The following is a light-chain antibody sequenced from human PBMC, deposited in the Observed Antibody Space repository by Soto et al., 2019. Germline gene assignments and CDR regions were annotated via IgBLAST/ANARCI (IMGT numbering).Light chain of an antibody. Sequence: QSVLTQPPSMSGAPGQRVTISCTGSSSDIGAGYDVHWYQQFPGTAPKLLIYININRPSGVPDRFSGSKSGTSASLAITGLQAEDEADYYCQSYDSSLGGSKGVFGGGTKVTVL. CDR3: QSYDSSLGGSKGV. J-gene: IGLJ3*02. V-gene: IGLV1-40*01. CDR2: INI. CDR1: SSDIGAGYD.